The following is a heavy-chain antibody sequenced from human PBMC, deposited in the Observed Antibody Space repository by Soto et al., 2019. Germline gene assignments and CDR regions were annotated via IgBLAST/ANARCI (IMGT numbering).Heavy chain of an antibody. CDR1: GFTFSSYA. CDR3: AKGAWYYDILTGYGYFDY. V-gene: IGHV3-23*01. J-gene: IGHJ4*02. D-gene: IGHD3-9*01. Sequence: EVQLLESGGGLVQPGGSLRLSCAASGFTFSSYAMSWVRQAPGKGLEWISGISGSGVSTYYAESVKGRFTISRDNSKNTLYLQMNSLRAEDTAVYYCAKGAWYYDILTGYGYFDYWGQGTLVTVSS. CDR2: ISGSGVST.